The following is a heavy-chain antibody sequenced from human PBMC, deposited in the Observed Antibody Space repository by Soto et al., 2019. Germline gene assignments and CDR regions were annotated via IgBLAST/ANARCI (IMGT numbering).Heavy chain of an antibody. Sequence: GGSLRLSCAASGFTFSSYAMTWVRLAPGRGLEWVATISGSGGSTYYADSVKGRFTISRDNSKNTLYLQMNSLRAEDTAVYYCADYDFWSGYLNPLDVWGQGTTVTVSS. CDR2: ISGSGGST. CDR1: GFTFSSYA. D-gene: IGHD3-3*01. CDR3: ADYDFWSGYLNPLDV. V-gene: IGHV3-23*01. J-gene: IGHJ6*02.